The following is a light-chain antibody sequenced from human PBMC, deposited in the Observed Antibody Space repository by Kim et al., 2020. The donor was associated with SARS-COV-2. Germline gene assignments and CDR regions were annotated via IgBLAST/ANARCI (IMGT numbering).Light chain of an antibody. CDR2: GNS. CDR3: QSYDSSLSKV. Sequence: RRVTISCTGGSSNIGAGYDVHGYQQPPGTAPKLLIYGNSNRPSGVPDRFSGSKSGTSASLAITGLQAEDEADYYCQSYDSSLSKVFGGGTQLTVL. CDR1: SSNIGAGYD. J-gene: IGLJ3*02. V-gene: IGLV1-40*01.